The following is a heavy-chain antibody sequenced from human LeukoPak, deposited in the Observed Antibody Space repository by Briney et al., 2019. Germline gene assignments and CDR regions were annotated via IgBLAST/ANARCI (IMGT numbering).Heavy chain of an antibody. CDR1: GFTFSSYW. CDR3: ARDLAAAGTVAAFDI. J-gene: IGHJ3*02. CDR2: IKQDGSEK. V-gene: IGHV3-7*01. D-gene: IGHD6-13*01. Sequence: GGSLRLSCAASGFTFSSYWMSWVRQAPGKGREWVANIKQDGSEKYYVDSVKGRFTISRDNAKNSLYLQMNSLRAEDTAVYYCARDLAAAGTVAAFDIWGQGTMVTVSS.